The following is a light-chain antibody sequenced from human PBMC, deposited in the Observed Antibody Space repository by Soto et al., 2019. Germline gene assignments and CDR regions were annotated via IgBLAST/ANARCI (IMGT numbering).Light chain of an antibody. Sequence: QSALTQPASVSGSPGQSITISCAGTRSDNGASNSVSWYQHLPGRSPTLIIYEATNRPSGVSERFSGSKAGDTASLTTSGLQADDEAEYFCISYKTDDTFVFGSGTKVTVL. CDR2: EAT. J-gene: IGLJ1*01. CDR1: RSDNGASNS. CDR3: ISYKTDDTFV. V-gene: IGLV2-14*01.